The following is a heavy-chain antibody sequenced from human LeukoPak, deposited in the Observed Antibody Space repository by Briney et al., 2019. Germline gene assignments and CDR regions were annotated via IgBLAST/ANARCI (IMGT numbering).Heavy chain of an antibody. D-gene: IGHD6-6*01. CDR3: AGGEGYSSSSGYYYYYYMDV. CDR2: IYYSGST. CDR1: GGSISSHY. J-gene: IGHJ6*03. V-gene: IGHV4-59*11. Sequence: PSETLSLTCTVPGGSISSHYWSWIRQPPGKGLEWIGYIYYSGSTNYNPSLKSRVTISVDTSKNQFSLKLSSVTAAGTAVYYCAGGEGYSSSSGYYYYYYMDVWGKGTTVTVSS.